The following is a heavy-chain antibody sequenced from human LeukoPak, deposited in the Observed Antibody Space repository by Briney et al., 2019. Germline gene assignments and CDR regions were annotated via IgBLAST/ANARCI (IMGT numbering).Heavy chain of an antibody. D-gene: IGHD3-3*01. CDR1: GGSISSYY. Sequence: SETLSLTCTVSGGSISSYYCSWIRQPAGKGLEWIGRIYTSGSTNYNPSLKSRVTMSVDTSKNQFSLKLSSVTAADTAVYYCARGSAHDFWSGYYIHYWGQGTLVTVSS. J-gene: IGHJ4*02. V-gene: IGHV4-4*07. CDR2: IYTSGST. CDR3: ARGSAHDFWSGYYIHY.